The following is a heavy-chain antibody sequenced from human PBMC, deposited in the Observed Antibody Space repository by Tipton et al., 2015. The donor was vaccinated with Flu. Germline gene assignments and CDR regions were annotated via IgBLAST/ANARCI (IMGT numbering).Heavy chain of an antibody. Sequence: SLRLSCATSGFSFSSHGMHWVRQAPGKGLEWVSLIWYDGSNTYYANSVKGRFTVSRDNSENMLYLQMDSLKVDDTALYFCARDGWNYESWTGRSDVFDVWGQGTMVTVSS. CDR3: ARDGWNYESWTGRSDVFDV. CDR2: IWYDGSNT. CDR1: GFSFSSHG. V-gene: IGHV3-33*01. J-gene: IGHJ3*01. D-gene: IGHD3-3*01.